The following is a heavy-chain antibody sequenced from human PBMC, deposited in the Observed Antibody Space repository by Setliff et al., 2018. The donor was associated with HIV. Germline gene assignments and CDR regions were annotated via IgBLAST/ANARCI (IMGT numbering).Heavy chain of an antibody. CDR2: RSPIFSTT. CDR3: AITSRGYSLQRGGAFDI. D-gene: IGHD3-22*01. V-gene: IGHV1-69*05. J-gene: IGHJ3*02. CDR1: GDTFTTYV. Sequence: SVKVSCKGSGDTFTTYVVSWVRQAPGQGLEWMGGRSPIFSTTNYAQRFQGRVTITTDESTSRAYMELSSLRSEDTAVYYCAITSRGYSLQRGGAFDIWGQGTLVT.